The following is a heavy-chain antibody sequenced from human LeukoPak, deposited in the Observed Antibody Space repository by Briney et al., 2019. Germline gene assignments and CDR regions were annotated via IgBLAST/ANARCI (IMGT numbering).Heavy chain of an antibody. D-gene: IGHD6-13*01. V-gene: IGHV4-34*01. Sequence: PSETLSLTCAVYGGSFSGYYWSWIRQPPGKGLEWIGEINHSGSTNYNPSLKSRVTISVGTSKNQFSLKLSSVTAADTAVYYCARALAAADSFDYWGQGTLVTVSS. CDR3: ARALAAADSFDY. J-gene: IGHJ4*02. CDR1: GGSFSGYY. CDR2: INHSGST.